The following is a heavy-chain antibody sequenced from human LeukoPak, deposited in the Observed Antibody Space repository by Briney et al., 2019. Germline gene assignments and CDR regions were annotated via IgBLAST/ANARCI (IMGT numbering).Heavy chain of an antibody. J-gene: IGHJ5*02. Sequence: SETLSLTCNVSGGSIRGYYWSWIRQPPGKGLEWIGYIYSSGSTNYNPSLKSRVTISVDTSKNQFSLNLTSVTAADTAVYYCARFTPQGYGWGGYNRFDPWGRGTLVTVSS. CDR2: IYSSGST. D-gene: IGHD3-16*01. CDR1: GGSIRGYY. CDR3: ARFTPQGYGWGGYNRFDP. V-gene: IGHV4-59*01.